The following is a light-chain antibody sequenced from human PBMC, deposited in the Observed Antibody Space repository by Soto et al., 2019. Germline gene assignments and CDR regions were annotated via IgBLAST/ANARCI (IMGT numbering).Light chain of an antibody. CDR3: SSSTSSSTLV. CDR1: SSDVGGYNY. V-gene: IGLV2-14*01. CDR2: DVS. Sequence: QSVLTQPASVSGSPGQSITISCTGTSSDVGGYNYVSWYQQHPGKAPKLMIYDVSNRPSGVSNLFSGSKSGNTASLTISGLQAEDEADYYCSSSTSSSTLVFGGGTKLTVL. J-gene: IGLJ2*01.